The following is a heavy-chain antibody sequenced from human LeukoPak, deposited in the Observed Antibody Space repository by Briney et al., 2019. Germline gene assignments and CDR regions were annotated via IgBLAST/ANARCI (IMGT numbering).Heavy chain of an antibody. CDR3: ARGGSPPEALGDAFDI. CDR1: GFTFTSYG. J-gene: IGHJ3*02. V-gene: IGHV3-74*01. D-gene: IGHD1-26*01. CDR2: VSSDGSST. Sequence: GGSLRLSCAASGFTFTSYGMTWVRRAPGKGLVWVSRVSSDGSSTRYADSVQGRFTISRDNAKNTLYLQLNSLRAGDTAVYYCARGGSPPEALGDAFDIWGQGTMVTVSS.